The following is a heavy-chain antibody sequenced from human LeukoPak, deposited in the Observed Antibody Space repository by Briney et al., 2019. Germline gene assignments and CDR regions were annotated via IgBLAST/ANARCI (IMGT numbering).Heavy chain of an antibody. Sequence: GGSLRLSCAASEFTFSNYAMHWVRQAPGKGLGWVAVISYDESNKYYAGSVKGRFTISRDNSKNTLYLQMNSLRAEDTAVYYCASPYNSGWYGDFNYWGQGTLVTVSS. CDR2: ISYDESNK. D-gene: IGHD6-19*01. J-gene: IGHJ4*02. CDR1: EFTFSNYA. CDR3: ASPYNSGWYGDFNY. V-gene: IGHV3-30-3*01.